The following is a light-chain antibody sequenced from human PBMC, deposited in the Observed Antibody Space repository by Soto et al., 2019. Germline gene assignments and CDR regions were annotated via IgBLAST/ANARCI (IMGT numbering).Light chain of an antibody. CDR1: QTFSSH. Sequence: EIVLTQSPATLSLSPGERATLSCRASQTFSSHLAWYQQKPGQAPRLLIYDASKRATGIPARFSGRGSGTDCTLTISILEPEYFAVYYCQQLSNWPPVITFGQGTRLAIK. CDR3: QQLSNWPPVIT. V-gene: IGKV3-11*01. J-gene: IGKJ5*01. CDR2: DAS.